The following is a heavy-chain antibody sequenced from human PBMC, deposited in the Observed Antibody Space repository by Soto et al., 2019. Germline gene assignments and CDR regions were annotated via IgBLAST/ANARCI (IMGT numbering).Heavy chain of an antibody. CDR2: IWYDASNK. V-gene: IGHV3-33*01. CDR3: ARGRVDGGELDL. CDR1: GFTFRTYG. J-gene: IGHJ4*02. Sequence: VQLVESGGGVVQPGRSLRLSWAASGFTFRTYGMYWVRQAPGKGLEWVAVIWYDASNKYYADSVKGRFTISRDNSENTLYLQMNSLRAEDTAVYYCARGRVDGGELDLWGQGTLVTVSS. D-gene: IGHD1-26*01.